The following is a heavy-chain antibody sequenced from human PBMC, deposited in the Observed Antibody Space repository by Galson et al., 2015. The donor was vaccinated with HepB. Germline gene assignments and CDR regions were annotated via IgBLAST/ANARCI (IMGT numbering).Heavy chain of an antibody. J-gene: IGHJ6*02. Sequence: SLRLSCAASGFTFSSYSMNWVRQAPGKGLEWVSYISSSSSTIYYADSVKGRFTISRDNAKNSLYLQMNSLRAEDTAVYYCAREGASYYYGSGSYLDYYYYGMDVWGQGTTVTVSS. D-gene: IGHD3-10*01. CDR2: ISSSSSTI. CDR1: GFTFSSYS. V-gene: IGHV3-48*01. CDR3: AREGASYYYGSGSYLDYYYYGMDV.